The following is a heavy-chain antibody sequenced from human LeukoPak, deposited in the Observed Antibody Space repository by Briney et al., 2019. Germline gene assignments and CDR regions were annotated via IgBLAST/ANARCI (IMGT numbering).Heavy chain of an antibody. CDR1: GFTFSDYY. V-gene: IGHV3-11*01. Sequence: PRGSLRLSCAASGFTFSDYYMSWIRQAPGKGLEWVSCISSSGSTIYYADSVKGRFTISRDNAKNSLYLQMNSLRAEDTAVYYCARDKSAAGTLLYYYGMDVWGQGTTVTVSS. D-gene: IGHD6-13*01. CDR2: ISSSGSTI. J-gene: IGHJ6*02. CDR3: ARDKSAAGTLLYYYGMDV.